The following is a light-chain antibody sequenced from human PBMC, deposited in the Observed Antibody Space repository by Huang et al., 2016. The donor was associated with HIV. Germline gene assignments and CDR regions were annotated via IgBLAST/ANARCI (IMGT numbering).Light chain of an antibody. Sequence: EIVLTQSPGTLSLSPGERATLSCRASQIVSSTFLAWDQQKPGQAPRLLIYGASNRATGIPDRFSGSGSGTDFTLTISRLEPEDFAVYHCQQYDSSPMYTFGQGTKLEIK. CDR2: GAS. CDR3: QQYDSSPMYT. J-gene: IGKJ2*01. V-gene: IGKV3-20*01. CDR1: QIVSSTF.